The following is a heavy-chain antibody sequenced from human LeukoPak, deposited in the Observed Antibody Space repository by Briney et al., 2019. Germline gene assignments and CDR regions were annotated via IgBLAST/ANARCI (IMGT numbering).Heavy chain of an antibody. Sequence: SGTLSLTCAVSGYSISSGYYWGWVRQPPGKGLEWIGSVYQTGSTYYNPSVKSRGTISVDTSKNQFSLKLRSVTAADTAVYYCARVYCSGGSCDSASYYASYYYYYYIDVWGIGTTVTVSS. CDR2: VYQTGST. J-gene: IGHJ6*03. V-gene: IGHV4-38-2*01. D-gene: IGHD2-15*01. CDR1: GYSISSGYY. CDR3: ARVYCSGGSCDSASYYASYYYYYYIDV.